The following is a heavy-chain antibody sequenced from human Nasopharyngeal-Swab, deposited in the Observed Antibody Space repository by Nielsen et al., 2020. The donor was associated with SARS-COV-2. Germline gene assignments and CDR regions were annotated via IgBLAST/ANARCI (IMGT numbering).Heavy chain of an antibody. J-gene: IGHJ5*02. CDR1: GFTFSSYV. D-gene: IGHD5-24*01. V-gene: IGHV3-33*01. CDR3: AREGRDGAVSS. Sequence: GGSLRLSCAASGFTFSSYVMHWVRQAPGKGLEWVAVIWYDGSNKYYADSVKGRFTISRDNSKNTLYLQMNSLRAEDTAVYFCAREGRDGAVSSWGQGTLVTVSS. CDR2: IWYDGSNK.